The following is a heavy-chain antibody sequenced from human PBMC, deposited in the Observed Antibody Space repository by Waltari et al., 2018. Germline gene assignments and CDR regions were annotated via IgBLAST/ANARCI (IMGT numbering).Heavy chain of an antibody. CDR1: GYTFTSSG. J-gene: IGHJ4*02. CDR3: AVAPSRDSGYLY. Sequence: QVQLVQTGAEVKKPGASVKVSCKASGYTFTSSGISWVRQAPGQGLGWMEWISAYNGNTNYAQKLQGRVTMTTDTSTSTAYMERRSLRSDDTAVYCCAVAPSRDSGYLYWGQGTLVTVSS. V-gene: IGHV1-18*01. CDR2: ISAYNGNT. D-gene: IGHD3-22*01.